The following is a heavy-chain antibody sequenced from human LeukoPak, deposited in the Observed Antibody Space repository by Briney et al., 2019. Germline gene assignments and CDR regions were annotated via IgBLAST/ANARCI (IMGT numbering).Heavy chain of an antibody. CDR3: ARKAPNDSSGYYYRGQFDP. V-gene: IGHV1-69*06. J-gene: IGHJ5*02. CDR2: IIPIFGTA. CDR1: GGTFSSYA. D-gene: IGHD3-22*01. Sequence: ASVKVSCKASGGTFSSYAISWVRQAPGQGLEWMGGIIPIFGTANYAQKFQGRVTITADKSTSTAYMELSSLRSEDTAVYYCARKAPNDSSGYYYRGQFDPWGQGTLVTVSS.